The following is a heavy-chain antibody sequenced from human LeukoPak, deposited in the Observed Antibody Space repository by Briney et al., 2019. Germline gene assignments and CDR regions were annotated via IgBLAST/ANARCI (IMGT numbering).Heavy chain of an antibody. Sequence: GGSLRLSCVASRFSFSSYGMSWVRQAPGKGREWVSDISGSGGSTYYADSVKGRFTISRDNSNNTLYLQMNSLRAEDTAVYYCAKGRSSSWYYFDYWGQGTLVTVSS. CDR2: ISGSGGST. J-gene: IGHJ4*02. V-gene: IGHV3-23*01. CDR1: RFSFSSYG. D-gene: IGHD6-13*01. CDR3: AKGRSSSWYYFDY.